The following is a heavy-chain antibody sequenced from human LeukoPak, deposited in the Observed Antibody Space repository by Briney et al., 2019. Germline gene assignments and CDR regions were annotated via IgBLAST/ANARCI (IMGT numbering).Heavy chain of an antibody. D-gene: IGHD6-13*01. CDR3: ARGIDQGIAAAGTDYYYYMDV. Sequence: TVKVSCKASGGTFSSYAISWVRQAPGQGLEWMGRIIPIFGTANYAQKFQGRVTITTDESTSTAYMELSSLRSEDTAVYYCARGIDQGIAAAGTDYYYYMDVWGKGTTVTVSS. CDR2: IIPIFGTA. V-gene: IGHV1-69*05. J-gene: IGHJ6*03. CDR1: GGTFSSYA.